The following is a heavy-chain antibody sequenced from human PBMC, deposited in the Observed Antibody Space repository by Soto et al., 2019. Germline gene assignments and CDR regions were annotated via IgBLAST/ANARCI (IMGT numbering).Heavy chain of an antibody. J-gene: IGHJ6*02. D-gene: IGHD3-3*02. V-gene: IGHV3-11*06. CDR3: ATISPADYYYGMDV. CDR2: ISSSSSYT. Sequence: GSLRLSCAASGFTFSDYYMSWIRQAPGKGLEWVSYISSSSSYTNYADSVKGRFTISRDNAKNSLYLRMNSLRAEDTAVYYCATISPADYYYGMDVWGQGTTVTVSS. CDR1: GFTFSDYY.